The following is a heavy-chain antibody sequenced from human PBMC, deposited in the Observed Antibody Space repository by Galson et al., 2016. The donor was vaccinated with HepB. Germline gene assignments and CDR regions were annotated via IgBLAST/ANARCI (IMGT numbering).Heavy chain of an antibody. CDR2: VNQDETEK. CDR3: ARRADTQRRIAGWGWGMDV. D-gene: IGHD6-19*01. J-gene: IGHJ6*02. CDR1: GFTFRSYW. Sequence: SCAASGFTFRSYWMSWVRQAPGKGLQWVANVNQDETEKYYLDSVKGRFTISRDNVKESVYLQMNSLRVEDTAVYYCARRADTQRRIAGWGWGMDVWGRGTTVTVSS. V-gene: IGHV3-7*01.